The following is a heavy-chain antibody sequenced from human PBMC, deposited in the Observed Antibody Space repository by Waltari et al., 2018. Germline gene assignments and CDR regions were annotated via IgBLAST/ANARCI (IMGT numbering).Heavy chain of an antibody. CDR2: IYYSGSN. CDR3: ARAPGIAVAGKGVYYYYGMDV. J-gene: IGHJ6*02. V-gene: IGHV4-59*11. CDR1: GGSISSHS. D-gene: IGHD6-19*01. Sequence: QVQLQESGPGLVKPSETLSLTCTVSGGSISSHSWSWIRQPPGKGLEWIGYIYYSGSNNYNPSLKSRVTISVDTSKNQFSLKLSSVTAADTAVYYCARAPGIAVAGKGVYYYYGMDVWGQGTTVTVSS.